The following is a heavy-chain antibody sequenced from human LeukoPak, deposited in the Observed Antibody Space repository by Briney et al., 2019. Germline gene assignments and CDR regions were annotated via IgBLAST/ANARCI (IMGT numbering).Heavy chain of an antibody. V-gene: IGHV4-34*01. Sequence: SETLSLTCAVYGGSFSGYYWSWIRQPPGKGLEWIGEINHSGSTNYNPSLKSRVTISVDTSKNQFSLKLSSVTAADTAAYYCARRSYDILTGYRDYWGQGTLVTVSS. D-gene: IGHD3-9*01. CDR1: GGSFSGYY. CDR3: ARRSYDILTGYRDY. J-gene: IGHJ4*02. CDR2: INHSGST.